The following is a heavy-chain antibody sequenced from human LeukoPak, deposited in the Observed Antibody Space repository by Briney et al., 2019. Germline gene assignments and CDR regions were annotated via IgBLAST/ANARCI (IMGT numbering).Heavy chain of an antibody. J-gene: IGHJ4*02. CDR3: AKDSPVCTY. D-gene: IGHD2-8*01. Sequence: PGGSPRLSCTASGFTISRYGMSWVRQAPGKGLEWVSAISGSADSTYYADSVKGRFTISRDSSKNTLYLQMDSLRAEDTAIYYCAKDSPVCTYWGQGTLVTVSS. V-gene: IGHV3-23*01. CDR1: GFTISRYG. CDR2: ISGSADST.